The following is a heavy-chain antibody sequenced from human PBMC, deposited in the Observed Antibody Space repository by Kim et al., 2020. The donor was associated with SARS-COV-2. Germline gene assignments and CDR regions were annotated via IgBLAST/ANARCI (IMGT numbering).Heavy chain of an antibody. V-gene: IGHV3-73*01. D-gene: IGHD6-13*01. CDR3: TRSWNYGMDV. CDR2: AT. J-gene: IGHJ6*02. Sequence: ATAYAAAVKSRFTIARDDSKNTAYLQMNSLKTEDTAVYYCTRSWNYGMDVWGQGTTVTVSS.